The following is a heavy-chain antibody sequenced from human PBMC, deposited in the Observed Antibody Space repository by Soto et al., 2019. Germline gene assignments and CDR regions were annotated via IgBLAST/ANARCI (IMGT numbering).Heavy chain of an antibody. CDR1: GVTFSSYA. CDR2: IIPIIGTA. J-gene: IGHJ5*02. Sequence: EASVKVSCKASGVTFSSYAISWVRQAPGQGLEWMGGIIPIIGTANYAQKFQGRVTITADESTSTAYMELSSLRSEDTAVYYCARDRYCSGGSCYSNWFDPWGQGTLVTVSS. V-gene: IGHV1-69*13. CDR3: ARDRYCSGGSCYSNWFDP. D-gene: IGHD2-15*01.